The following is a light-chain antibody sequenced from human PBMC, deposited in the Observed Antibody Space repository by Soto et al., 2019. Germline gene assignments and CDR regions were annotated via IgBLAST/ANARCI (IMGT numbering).Light chain of an antibody. Sequence: IQLTQSPSFLSASIGDRVTITCRASQGISTYLAWYQQKPGKAPKNLIYGASTLQSGVPSRFSGGGSGTEFTLTISSLQPEDFATYYCHELNSYPRTFGQGTKVDIK. V-gene: IGKV1-9*01. J-gene: IGKJ1*01. CDR3: HELNSYPRT. CDR2: GAS. CDR1: QGISTY.